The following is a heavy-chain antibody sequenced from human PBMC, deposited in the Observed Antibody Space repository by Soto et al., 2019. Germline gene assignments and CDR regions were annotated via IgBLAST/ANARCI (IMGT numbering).Heavy chain of an antibody. CDR1: GFTFSSYS. CDR2: ISSSSSYI. CDR3: ARESSAGYSSAWYVPPDY. Sequence: PGGSLRLSCAASGFTFSSYSMNWVRQAPGKGLEWVSCISSSSSYIYYADSVKGRFTISRDNAKNSLYLQMSSLRAEDTAVYYCARESSAGYSSAWYVPPDYWGQGTLDTVSS. J-gene: IGHJ4*02. V-gene: IGHV3-21*06. D-gene: IGHD6-19*01.